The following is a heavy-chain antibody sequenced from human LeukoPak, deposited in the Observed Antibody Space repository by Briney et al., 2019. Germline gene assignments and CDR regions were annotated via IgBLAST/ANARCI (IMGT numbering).Heavy chain of an antibody. J-gene: IGHJ4*02. Sequence: GGSLRLSCAASGFTFSSYWIHWVCQAPGKGLVWVSRINSDGSSTSYADSVKGRFTISRDNSKNTLYLQMNSLRAEDTAVYYCAKEPSIVVVIAISDYWGQGTLVTVSS. CDR3: AKEPSIVVVIAISDY. CDR1: GFTFSSYW. D-gene: IGHD2-21*01. CDR2: INSDGSST. V-gene: IGHV3-74*01.